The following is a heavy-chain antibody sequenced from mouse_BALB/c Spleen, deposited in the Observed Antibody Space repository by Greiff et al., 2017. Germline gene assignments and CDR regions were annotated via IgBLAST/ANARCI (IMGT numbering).Heavy chain of an antibody. CDR1: GFSLTGYG. D-gene: IGHD2-10*02. CDR3: ARQRGYGNYGYFDV. V-gene: IGHV2-6-7*01. J-gene: IGHJ1*01. Sequence: VMLVESGPGLVAPSQSLSITCTVSGFSLTGYGVNWVRQPPGKGLEWLGMIWGDGSTDYNSALKSRLSISKDNSKSQVFLKMNSLQTDDTAMYYCARQRGYGNYGYFDVWGAGTTVTVSS. CDR2: IWGDGST.